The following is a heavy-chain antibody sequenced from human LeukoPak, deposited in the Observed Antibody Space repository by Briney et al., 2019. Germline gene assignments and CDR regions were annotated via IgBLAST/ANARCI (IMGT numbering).Heavy chain of an antibody. J-gene: IGHJ4*02. CDR1: GGSINSSSYY. V-gene: IGHV4-39*01. CDR2: IFYSGNT. CDR3: ARHRSKWLQSSFDY. D-gene: IGHD5-24*01. Sequence: SETLSLTCTVSGGSINSSSYYWGWIRQPPGKGLEWIGSIFYSGNTYDNPSLKSRVTISVDTSKNQFSLKLNSVTAADTAVYYCARHRSKWLQSSFDYWGQGTLVTASS.